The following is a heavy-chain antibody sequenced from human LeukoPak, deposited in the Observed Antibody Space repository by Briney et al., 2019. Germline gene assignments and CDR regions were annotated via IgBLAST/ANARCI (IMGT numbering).Heavy chain of an antibody. D-gene: IGHD1-26*01. V-gene: IGHV3-7*05. Sequence: PGGSLRLSCAASGFTFSSYWMSWVRQAPGKGLEWVANIKQDGSEKYYVDSVKGRFTISRDNAKNSLYLQMNSLRAEDTAVYYCATPWTGIVGGTGDDVYVIWGQGTMVTVSS. CDR3: ATPWTGIVGGTGDDVYVI. J-gene: IGHJ3*02. CDR1: GFTFSSYW. CDR2: IKQDGSEK.